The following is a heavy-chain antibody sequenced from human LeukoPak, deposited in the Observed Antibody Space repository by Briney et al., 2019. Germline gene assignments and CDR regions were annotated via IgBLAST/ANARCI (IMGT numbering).Heavy chain of an antibody. Sequence: PGRSLRLSCAASGFTFSSYAMHWVRQAPGKGLEWVAVISYDGSNKYYADSVKGRFTISRDNSKNTLYLQMNSLRAEDTAVYYCARAYSSGWFAYYYGMAVWGQGTTVTVSS. J-gene: IGHJ6*02. CDR1: GFTFSSYA. D-gene: IGHD6-19*01. CDR2: ISYDGSNK. V-gene: IGHV3-30-3*01. CDR3: ARAYSSGWFAYYYGMAV.